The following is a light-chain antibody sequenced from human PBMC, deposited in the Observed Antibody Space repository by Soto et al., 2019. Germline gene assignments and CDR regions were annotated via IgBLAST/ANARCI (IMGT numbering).Light chain of an antibody. V-gene: IGKV4-1*01. J-gene: IGKJ3*01. CDR1: QSVLYSSNNKNY. CDR2: WAP. CDR3: QQYYSTPLT. Sequence: DIVMTQSPDSQAVSLGERATINCKSSQSVLYSSNNKNYLAWYQQKPGQPPKLLIYWAPTRESGVPDRFSGSGSGTDFTLTISSLQAEDVAVYYCQQYYSTPLTFGPGTKVDIK.